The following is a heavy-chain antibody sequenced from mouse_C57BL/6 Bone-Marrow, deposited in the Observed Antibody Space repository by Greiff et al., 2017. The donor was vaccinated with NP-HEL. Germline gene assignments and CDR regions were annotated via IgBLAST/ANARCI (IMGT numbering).Heavy chain of an antibody. CDR2: IYPRSGNT. CDR3: ANYYGSSPWFAY. J-gene: IGHJ3*01. Sequence: QVQLQQSGAELVRPGASVKLSCKASGYTFTSYGISWVKQRTGQGLEWIGEIYPRSGNTYYNEKFKGKATLTADKSSSTAYMELRSLTSEDSAVYFCANYYGSSPWFAYWGRGTLVTVTA. D-gene: IGHD1-1*01. V-gene: IGHV1-81*01. CDR1: GYTFTSYG.